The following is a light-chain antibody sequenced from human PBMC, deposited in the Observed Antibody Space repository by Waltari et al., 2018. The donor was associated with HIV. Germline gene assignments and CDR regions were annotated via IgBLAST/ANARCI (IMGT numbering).Light chain of an antibody. CDR3: SSYAGSKNRVV. CDR1: SSDVGAYEY. J-gene: IGLJ2*01. Sequence: QSALTQSPSASGSPGQAVTISCTGTSSDVGAYEYVSWYRQHPGKAPKLMIYDVYKRPSGVPDRFSGSKSGNTASLTVSGLQAEDEATYYCSSYAGSKNRVVFGGGTFLTAL. CDR2: DVY. V-gene: IGLV2-8*01.